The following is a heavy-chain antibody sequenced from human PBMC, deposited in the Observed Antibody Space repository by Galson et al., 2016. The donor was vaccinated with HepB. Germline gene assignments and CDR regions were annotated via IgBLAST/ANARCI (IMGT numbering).Heavy chain of an antibody. Sequence: SVKVSCKASGYTFTTYAMHWVRQVPGQRLEWMGLINAGTGNTKYSQKFQGRVTITRDTSASTAYMELTSLTSEDTAVYYCARGIAVEPSANWFAIDVWGQGTTVTVSS. CDR3: ARGIAVEPSANWFAIDV. D-gene: IGHD2-2*01. J-gene: IGHJ6*02. CDR2: INAGTGNT. V-gene: IGHV1-3*01. CDR1: GYTFTTYA.